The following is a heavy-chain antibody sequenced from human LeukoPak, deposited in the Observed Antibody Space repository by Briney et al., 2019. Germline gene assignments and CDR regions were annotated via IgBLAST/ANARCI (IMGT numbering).Heavy chain of an antibody. CDR1: GFTFSSYT. D-gene: IGHD2-21*02. CDR2: ISGSDSYI. CDR3: AREAYCGGDCYYDY. Sequence: GGSLRLSCAASGFTFSSYTLIWVRQAPGKGLEWVSSISGSDSYIYYADSVKGRFTISRDNAKNSLYLQMNSLRAEDTAVYYCAREAYCGGDCYYDYWGQGTLVTVSS. J-gene: IGHJ4*02. V-gene: IGHV3-21*01.